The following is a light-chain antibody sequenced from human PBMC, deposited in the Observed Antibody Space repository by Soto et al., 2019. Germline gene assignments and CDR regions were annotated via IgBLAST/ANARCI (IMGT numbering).Light chain of an antibody. J-gene: IGKJ5*01. CDR3: QQYENLPT. CDR1: HSISSW. CDR2: KAS. V-gene: IGKV1-5*03. Sequence: DIQMTQSPSTLSASVGDRVTITCRASHSISSWLAWYQQKPGKAPKLLIYKASSLESGVPSRFSGSGSGTEFTLTISSLQPDDFATYYCQQYENLPTFGQGTRLEIK.